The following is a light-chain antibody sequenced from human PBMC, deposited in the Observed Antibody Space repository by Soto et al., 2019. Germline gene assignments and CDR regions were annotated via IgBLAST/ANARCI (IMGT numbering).Light chain of an antibody. Sequence: EIVLTQSPGTLSLSPGERATLSCRASQRVTSSYLAWFQQKPGQPPRVLIHGASSRGNGIPDRFSGGGSGTDFTLTISRLEPEDFAVYYCHQYGTSPQTFGQGTKVDIK. CDR2: GAS. J-gene: IGKJ1*01. CDR3: HQYGTSPQT. CDR1: QRVTSSY. V-gene: IGKV3-20*01.